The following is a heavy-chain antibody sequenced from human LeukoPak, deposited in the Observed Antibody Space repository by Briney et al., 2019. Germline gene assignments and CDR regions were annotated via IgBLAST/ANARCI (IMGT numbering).Heavy chain of an antibody. V-gene: IGHV4-34*01. Sequence: SETLSLTCAVYGGSFSGYYWSWIRQPPGKGLEWIGEINHSGNTNYNPSLKNRVTISVDTSKNQFSLKLSSVTAADTAVYYCATDNSYGSGSYYTWGQGTLVTVSS. CDR3: ATDNSYGSGSYYT. D-gene: IGHD3-10*01. CDR1: GGSFSGYY. CDR2: INHSGNT. J-gene: IGHJ4*02.